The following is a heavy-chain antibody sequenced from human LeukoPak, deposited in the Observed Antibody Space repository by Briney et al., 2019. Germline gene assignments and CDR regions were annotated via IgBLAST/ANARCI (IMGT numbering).Heavy chain of an antibody. CDR2: INYSGNT. CDR1: GGSISSSSYY. D-gene: IGHD6-6*01. J-gene: IGHJ4*02. Sequence: WETLSLTCSVSGGSISSSSYYWGWVRQPPGKGLEWIGSINYSGNTYYNASLKSRVTISGDTSKNQFSLKLSSVTAADTAVYYCASPSSSSSTYDYWGQGTLVTVSS. CDR3: ASPSSSSSTYDY. V-gene: IGHV4-39*01.